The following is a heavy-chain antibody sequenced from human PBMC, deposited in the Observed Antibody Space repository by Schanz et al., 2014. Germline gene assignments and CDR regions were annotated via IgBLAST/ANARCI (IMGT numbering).Heavy chain of an antibody. D-gene: IGHD5-18*01. V-gene: IGHV3-21*01. CDR2: GIGTGA. J-gene: IGHJ4*02. CDR1: GFTFSDHW. CDR3: ARDRSYGYYDY. Sequence: VQLVESGGALVQPGGSLRLSCSASGFTFSDHWMSWVRQPPGKGLEWISGIGTGAYYADSVKGRFTISRDNAQNSLYLQMNSLRAEDTAVYYCARDRSYGYYDYWGQGTLVTVSS.